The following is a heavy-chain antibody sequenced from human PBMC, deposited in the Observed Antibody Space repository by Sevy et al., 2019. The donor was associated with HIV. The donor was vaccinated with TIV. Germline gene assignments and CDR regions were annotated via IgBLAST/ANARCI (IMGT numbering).Heavy chain of an antibody. CDR3: ARDRGIAAAGTSDY. Sequence: GGSLRLSCAASGFTFSSYWMSWVRQAPGKGLEWVANIKQDGSEKYYVHSVKGRFTISRDNAKNSLYLQMNSLRAEDTAVYYCARDRGIAAAGTSDYWGQGTLVTVSS. V-gene: IGHV3-7*03. D-gene: IGHD6-13*01. CDR2: IKQDGSEK. J-gene: IGHJ4*02. CDR1: GFTFSSYW.